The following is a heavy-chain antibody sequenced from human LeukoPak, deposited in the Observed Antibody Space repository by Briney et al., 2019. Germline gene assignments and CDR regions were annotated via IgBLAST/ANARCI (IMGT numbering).Heavy chain of an antibody. CDR2: ISSSSSTI. J-gene: IGHJ5*02. V-gene: IGHV3-48*04. CDR3: ARHPAYSSTP. Sequence: GGSLRLSCAVSGLTVSSNYMSWVRQAPGKGLEWVSYISSSSSTIYYADSVKGRFTISRDNAKNSLYLQMNSLRAEDTAVYYCARHPAYSSTPWGQGTLVTVPS. D-gene: IGHD6-13*01. CDR1: GLTVSSNY.